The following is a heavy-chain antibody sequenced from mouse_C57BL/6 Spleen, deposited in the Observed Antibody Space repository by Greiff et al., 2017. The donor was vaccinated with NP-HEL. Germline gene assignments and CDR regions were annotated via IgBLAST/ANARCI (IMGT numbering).Heavy chain of an antibody. D-gene: IGHD2-2*01. CDR3: AREETYGYDRDAMDY. J-gene: IGHJ4*01. CDR1: GYAFSSYW. V-gene: IGHV1-80*01. Sequence: QVQLQQSGAELVKPGASVKISCKASGYAFSSYWMNWVKQRPGKGLEWIGQIYPGDGDTNYNGKFKGKATLTADKSSSTAYMQLSRLTSEDSAVYFCAREETYGYDRDAMDYWGQGTSVTVSS. CDR2: IYPGDGDT.